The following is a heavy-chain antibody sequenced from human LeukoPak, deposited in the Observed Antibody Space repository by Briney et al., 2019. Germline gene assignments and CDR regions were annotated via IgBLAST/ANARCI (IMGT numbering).Heavy chain of an antibody. Sequence: GGSLRLSCAASGFTFSSYAMSWVRQAPGKGLEWVSAISGSGGSTYYADSVKGRFTISRDNSKDTLYLQMNSLRAEDTAVYYCAKDWVGYSYGFDYWGQGTLVTVSS. CDR3: AKDWVGYSYGFDY. CDR2: ISGSGGST. CDR1: GFTFSSYA. D-gene: IGHD5-18*01. J-gene: IGHJ4*02. V-gene: IGHV3-23*01.